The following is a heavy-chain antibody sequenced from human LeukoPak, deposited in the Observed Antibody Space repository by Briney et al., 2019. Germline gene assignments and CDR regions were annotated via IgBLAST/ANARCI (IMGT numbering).Heavy chain of an antibody. Sequence: ASVKVSCKASGYTFTGYYMHWVRQAPGQGLEWMGWISAYNGNTNYAQKLQGRVTMTTDTSTSTAYMELRSLRSDDTAVYYCARSLLAVAGWSDPWGQGTLVTVSS. V-gene: IGHV1-18*04. CDR1: GYTFTGYY. CDR3: ARSLLAVAGWSDP. D-gene: IGHD6-19*01. CDR2: ISAYNGNT. J-gene: IGHJ5*02.